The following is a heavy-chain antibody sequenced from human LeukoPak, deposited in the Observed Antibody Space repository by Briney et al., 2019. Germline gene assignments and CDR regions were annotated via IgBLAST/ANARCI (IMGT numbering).Heavy chain of an antibody. V-gene: IGHV3-43*02. CDR3: AKDISRNFVVVPAADY. CDR2: ISGDGGST. CDR1: GFTFSSYG. Sequence: PGRSLRLSCAASGFTFSSYGMHWVRQAPGKSLEWVSLISGDGGSTYYADSVKGRFTVSRDNSKNSLYLQMNSLRTEDTALYYCAKDISRNFVVVPAADYWGQGTLVTVSS. D-gene: IGHD2-2*01. J-gene: IGHJ4*02.